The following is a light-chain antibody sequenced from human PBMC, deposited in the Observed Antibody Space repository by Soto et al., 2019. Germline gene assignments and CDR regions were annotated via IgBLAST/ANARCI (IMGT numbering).Light chain of an antibody. CDR1: QSVSSTY. Sequence: EIVLTQSPVTLSLSPGERATLSCRASQSVSSTYIAWYQQNPGQAPRLLIYGASSRATGIPDRFSGSGSGTDFTLTISRLEPEDFAVYFCQQYGRSPPFTFGQGTKVEIK. J-gene: IGKJ2*01. CDR2: GAS. V-gene: IGKV3-20*01. CDR3: QQYGRSPPFT.